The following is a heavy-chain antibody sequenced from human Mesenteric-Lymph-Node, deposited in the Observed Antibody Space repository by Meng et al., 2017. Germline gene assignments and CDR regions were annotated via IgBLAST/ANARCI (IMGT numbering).Heavy chain of an antibody. CDR3: ASGRKMGDWFDP. D-gene: IGHD3-16*01. J-gene: IGHJ5*02. Sequence: ASVKVSCKASGYTFTSYAMHWVRQAPGQRLEWMGWINAGNGNTKYSQKFQGRVTITRDTSASTAYMELSSLRSEDTAVYYCASGRKMGDWFDPWGQGTLVTVSS. CDR1: GYTFTSYA. CDR2: INAGNGNT. V-gene: IGHV1-3*01.